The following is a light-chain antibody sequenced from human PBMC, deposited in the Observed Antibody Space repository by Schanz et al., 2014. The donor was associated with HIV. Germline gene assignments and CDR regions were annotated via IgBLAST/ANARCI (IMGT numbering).Light chain of an antibody. CDR1: SSNIGAGYD. V-gene: IGLV1-40*01. CDR3: CSYADGGTYV. Sequence: QSVLTQPPSLSGAPGQRVSLSCNGSSSNIGAGYDVHWYQQFPGTAPKLLIFDDDSRPSGVPDRFSGSKSGTSASLAITGLQAEDEADYYCCSYADGGTYVFGTGTKLTVL. J-gene: IGLJ1*01. CDR2: DDD.